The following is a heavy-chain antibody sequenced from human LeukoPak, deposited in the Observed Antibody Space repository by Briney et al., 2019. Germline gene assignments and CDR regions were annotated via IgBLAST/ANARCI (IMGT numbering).Heavy chain of an antibody. V-gene: IGHV4-61*02. CDR3: ARGRVTMVRGHWFDP. CDR1: GGSISSGSYY. Sequence: SETLSLTCTVSGGSISSGSYYWSWIRQPAGKGLEWIGRIYTSGSTNYNPSLKSRVTISVDTSKNQFSLKLSSVTAADTAVYYCARGRVTMVRGHWFDPWGQGTLVTVSS. D-gene: IGHD3-10*01. J-gene: IGHJ5*02. CDR2: IYTSGST.